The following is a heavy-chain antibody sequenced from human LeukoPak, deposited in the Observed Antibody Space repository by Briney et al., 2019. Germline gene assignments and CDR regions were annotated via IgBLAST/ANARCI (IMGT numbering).Heavy chain of an antibody. CDR3: AKDGVLPTAPSTLLYYYGMDV. CDR2: ISGNGGNI. Sequence: GGSLRLSCAASGFTFSSYAMSWVRQAPGKGLEWVSAISGNGGNIYYADSVRGRFTISRDNSKNTLYLQMNSLRAEDTAVYYCAKDGVLPTAPSTLLYYYGMDVWGQGTTVIVSS. CDR1: GFTFSSYA. J-gene: IGHJ6*02. D-gene: IGHD2-2*01. V-gene: IGHV3-23*01.